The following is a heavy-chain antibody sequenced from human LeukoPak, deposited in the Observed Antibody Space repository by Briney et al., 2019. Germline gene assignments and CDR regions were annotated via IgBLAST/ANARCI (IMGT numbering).Heavy chain of an antibody. CDR1: GVTFSRYE. D-gene: IGHD4-23*01. V-gene: IGHV3-48*03. CDR2: ISSSGRTI. CDR3: ARDDYGANSGNTYYGLDV. J-gene: IGHJ6*02. Sequence: GGSLRLSCVASGVTFSRYEMNWVRQAPGKGLEWISYISSSGRTIYYADSVRGRFTISRDNAKNSVYLQMNSLRAEDTAVYYCARDDYGANSGNTYYGLDVWGQGTTVSVS.